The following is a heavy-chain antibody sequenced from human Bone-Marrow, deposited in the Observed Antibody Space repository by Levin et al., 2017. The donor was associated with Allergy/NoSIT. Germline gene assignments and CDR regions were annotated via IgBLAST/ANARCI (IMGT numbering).Heavy chain of an antibody. CDR3: ARPRDNNYYYGMDV. D-gene: IGHD1-1*01. Sequence: PGGSLRLSCKGSGYNFASYWIGWVRQMPGKGLEWMGNIYPGDSDTRYSPSFQGQVTISADKSISTAYLQWSSLKASDTGMYYCARPRDNNYYYGMDVWGQGTTVTVSS. CDR2: IYPGDSDT. V-gene: IGHV5-51*01. CDR1: GYNFASYW. J-gene: IGHJ6*02.